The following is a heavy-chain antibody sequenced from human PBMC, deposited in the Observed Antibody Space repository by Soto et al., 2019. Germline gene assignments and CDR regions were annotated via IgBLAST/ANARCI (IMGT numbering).Heavy chain of an antibody. CDR1: GYTFTRYY. V-gene: IGHV1-46*03. J-gene: IGHJ6*02. D-gene: IGHD2-2*01. CDR3: AREGCGSSTSCHNYYYGMDV. Sequence: QVQLVQSGAEVKKPGASVKVSCKASGYTFTRYYMHWVRQAPGQGLEWMGIINPSGGSTSYAQKFQGRVTMTSDTSASTVYMELSSLRAEDTAVYYCAREGCGSSTSCHNYYYGMDVWGQGTTVTVSS. CDR2: INPSGGST.